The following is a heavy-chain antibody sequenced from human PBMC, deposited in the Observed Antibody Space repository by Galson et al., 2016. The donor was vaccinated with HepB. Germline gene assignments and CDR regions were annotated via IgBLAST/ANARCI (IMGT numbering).Heavy chain of an antibody. CDR1: GYVLYELS. D-gene: IGHD6-25*01. CDR3: AAIGGYARQFYYYGLDV. V-gene: IGHV1-24*01. CDR2: FDPEDGET. Sequence: SVKVSCKVSGYVLYELSMHWVRQTPGKGLEWMGGFDPEDGETIYAQKFQGRVTMTEDTSTATAYMELSSLRSEDTALYYCAAIGGYARQFYYYGLDVWGQGTSVTVSS. J-gene: IGHJ6*02.